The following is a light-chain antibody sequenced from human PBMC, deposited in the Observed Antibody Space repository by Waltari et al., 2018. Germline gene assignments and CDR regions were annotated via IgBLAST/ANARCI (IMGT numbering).Light chain of an antibody. CDR2: AAS. V-gene: IGKV1-12*01. CDR3: QQANSFPIT. J-gene: IGKJ5*01. CDR1: QGVSNW. Sequence: DIQMTQSPSSVSASVAERVSITCRASQGVSNWLAWYQQKPGKAPKLLIYAASSLQSGVPSRFSGSGSGTDFTLTISSLQPEDFATYYCQQANSFPITFGQGTRLEIK.